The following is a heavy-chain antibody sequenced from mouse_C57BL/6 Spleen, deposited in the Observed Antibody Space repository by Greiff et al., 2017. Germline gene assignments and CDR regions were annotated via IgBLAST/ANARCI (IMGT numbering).Heavy chain of an antibody. CDR1: GYTFTSYW. CDR2: IYPGSGST. CDR3: ARGGLRPPYYAMDY. J-gene: IGHJ4*01. D-gene: IGHD2-2*01. Sequence: VQLQQPGAELVKPGASVKMSCKASGYTFTSYWITWVKQRPGQGLEWIGDIYPGSGSTNYNEKFKSKATLTVDTSSSTAYMQLSSLTSEDSAVYYCARGGLRPPYYAMDYWGQGTSVTVSS. V-gene: IGHV1-55*01.